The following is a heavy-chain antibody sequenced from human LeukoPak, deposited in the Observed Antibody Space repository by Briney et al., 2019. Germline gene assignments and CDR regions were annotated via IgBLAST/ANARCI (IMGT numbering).Heavy chain of an antibody. D-gene: IGHD3-16*02. Sequence: ASVKVSCKASGYTFSSYGFTWVRQAPGQGLEWMGWIRGYNGDTNYAKSLQGRVTMTTDTSTSTAYMELRSLRSDDTAVYYCPRARDLSLFDQWGQGTLVTVSS. CDR3: PRARDLSLFDQ. CDR1: GYTFSSYG. V-gene: IGHV1-18*01. CDR2: IRGYNGDT. J-gene: IGHJ4*02.